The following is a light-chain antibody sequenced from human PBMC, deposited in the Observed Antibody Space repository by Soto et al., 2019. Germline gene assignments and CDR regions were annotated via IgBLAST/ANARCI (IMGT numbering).Light chain of an antibody. CDR1: QDIRTE. Sequence: AIQMTQSPSSLSASVGDRVTITCRASQDIRTELGWYQQRPGEAPKLLIYASSNLQSGVPSRFSGSGSGTDVTLTINSLQPGDFATYYCLQDFKYPRTVGQGTKVEIK. CDR2: ASS. J-gene: IGKJ1*01. CDR3: LQDFKYPRT. V-gene: IGKV1-6*01.